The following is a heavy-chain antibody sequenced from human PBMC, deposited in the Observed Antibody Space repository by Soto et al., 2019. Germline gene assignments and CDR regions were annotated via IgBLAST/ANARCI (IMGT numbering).Heavy chain of an antibody. D-gene: IGHD1-7*01. CDR1: RFTFSNYA. Sequence: GGSLRLSCAASRFTFSNYAMHWVRQAPGKGLEWVAVIWSDGSNKYYADSVKGRFTISRDNSKNTLYLQMSSLRAEDTAVYYCARDNWNYVSAFDIWGQGTMVT. CDR3: ARDNWNYVSAFDI. J-gene: IGHJ3*02. V-gene: IGHV3-33*01. CDR2: IWSDGSNK.